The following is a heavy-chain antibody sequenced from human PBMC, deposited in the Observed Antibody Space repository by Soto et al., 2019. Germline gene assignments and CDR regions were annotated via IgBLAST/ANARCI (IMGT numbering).Heavy chain of an antibody. CDR1: GGSISSYY. Sequence: SETLSLTCTVSGGSISSYYWSWIRQPPGKGLEWIGYIYYSGSTNYNPSLKSRVIISVDTTKNQFSLKLSSVTAADTAVYYCAREVGLRKRVDYYYGMDGWGQGT. CDR2: IYYSGST. CDR3: AREVGLRKRVDYYYGMDG. V-gene: IGHV4-59*01. D-gene: IGHD3-10*01. J-gene: IGHJ6*02.